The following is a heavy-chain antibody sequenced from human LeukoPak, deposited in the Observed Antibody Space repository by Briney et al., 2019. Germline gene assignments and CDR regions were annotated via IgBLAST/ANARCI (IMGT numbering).Heavy chain of an antibody. CDR2: ITPSGDNT. CDR3: ATSWIGIYLFDY. Sequence: GASVKVSCKASGYTFTNYYMHWVRQAPGQGLEWLGLITPSGDNTWYAQKFQGRVTMTEDTSTDTAYMELSSLRSEDTAVYYCATSWIGIYLFDYWGQGTLVTVSS. D-gene: IGHD1-1*01. V-gene: IGHV1-46*01. CDR1: GYTFTNYY. J-gene: IGHJ4*02.